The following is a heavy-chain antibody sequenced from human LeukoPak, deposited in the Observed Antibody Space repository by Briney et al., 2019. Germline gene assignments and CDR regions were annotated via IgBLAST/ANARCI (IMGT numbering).Heavy chain of an antibody. CDR2: IYHSGST. J-gene: IGHJ4*02. V-gene: IGHV4-4*02. D-gene: IGHD3-9*01. CDR1: GGSISSDSW. CDR3: ARFEGYDFLTGYAYYFDY. Sequence: PSGTLSLTCAVSGGSISSDSWWSWVRQPPGKGLEWIGEIYHSGSTNYNPSLKSRVTISVDTSKNQFSLKLTSVTAADTAVYYCARFEGYDFLTGYAYYFDYWGQGTLVTVSS.